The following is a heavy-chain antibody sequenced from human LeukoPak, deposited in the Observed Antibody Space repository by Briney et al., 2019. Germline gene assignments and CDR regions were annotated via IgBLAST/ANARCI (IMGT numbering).Heavy chain of an antibody. Sequence: GRSLRLSCAASGFTFSSYAMHWVRQAPGKGLEWVAVISYDGSNKYYADSVKGRFTISRDNSKNTLYLQMNSLRAEDTGVYYCARASIEQQLVVWFDYWGQGTLVTVSS. D-gene: IGHD6-13*01. CDR3: ARASIEQQLVVWFDY. CDR1: GFTFSSYA. CDR2: ISYDGSNK. J-gene: IGHJ4*02. V-gene: IGHV3-30*04.